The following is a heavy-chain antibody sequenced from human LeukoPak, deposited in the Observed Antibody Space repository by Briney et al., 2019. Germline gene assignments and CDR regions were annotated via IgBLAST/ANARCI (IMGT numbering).Heavy chain of an antibody. V-gene: IGHV4-59*01. J-gene: IGHJ4*02. CDR2: IYYSGST. Sequence: SETLSLNCTVSGGSISSYYWSWIRQPPGKGLEWIGYIYYSGSTNYNPSLKSRVTISVDTSKNQFSLKLSSVTAADTAVYYCARESYFFDYWGQGTLVTVSS. CDR1: GGSISSYY. D-gene: IGHD3-16*02. CDR3: ARESYFFDY.